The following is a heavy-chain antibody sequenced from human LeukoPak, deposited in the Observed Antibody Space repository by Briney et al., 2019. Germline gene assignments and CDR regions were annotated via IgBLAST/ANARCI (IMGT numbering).Heavy chain of an antibody. CDR3: ARGLYYYDSNGRTPYDY. Sequence: ASVKVSFKASGYSFISYDINWVRQATGQGLEWMGLMNPNSGITGYAQKFQGRGSMTRNTSIGTAYMELSSLKSEHTAVYYCARGLYYYDSNGRTPYDYWGQGTLVTVSS. CDR2: MNPNSGIT. CDR1: GYSFISYD. J-gene: IGHJ4*02. V-gene: IGHV1-8*01. D-gene: IGHD3-22*01.